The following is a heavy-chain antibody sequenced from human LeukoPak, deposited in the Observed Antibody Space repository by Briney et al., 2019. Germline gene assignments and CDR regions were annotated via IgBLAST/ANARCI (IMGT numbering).Heavy chain of an antibody. CDR1: GYTFTSYA. J-gene: IGHJ2*01. V-gene: IGHV1-3*01. CDR2: INAGNGNT. Sequence: GASVKVSCKASGYTFTSYAMHWVRQAPGQRLEWMGWINAGNGNTKYSQKFQGRVTITRDTSASTDYMELSSLRSEDTAVYYCARERGGPSSGSRGYFDLWGRGTLVTVSS. D-gene: IGHD3-10*01. CDR3: ARERGGPSSGSRGYFDL.